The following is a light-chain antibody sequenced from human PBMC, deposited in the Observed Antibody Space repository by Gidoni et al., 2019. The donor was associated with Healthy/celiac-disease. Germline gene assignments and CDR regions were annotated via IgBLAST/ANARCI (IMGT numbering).Light chain of an antibody. CDR3: QQSYSTPPLT. CDR2: AAS. V-gene: IGKV1-39*01. J-gene: IGKJ4*01. CDR1: QSISSY. Sequence: DIQMTQPPSSLSASVGDRVTITCRASQSISSYLNWYQQKPGKAPKLLIYAASSLQSGFPSRFSGSGSGTDLTLTISSLQPEDFATYYCQQSYSTPPLTFGGGTKVEIK.